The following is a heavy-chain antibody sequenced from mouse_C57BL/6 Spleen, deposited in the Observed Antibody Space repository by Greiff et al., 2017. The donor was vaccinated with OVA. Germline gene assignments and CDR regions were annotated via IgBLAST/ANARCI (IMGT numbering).Heavy chain of an antibody. V-gene: IGHV2-5*01. J-gene: IGHJ1*03. CDR3: AKVDYGSSEDWYFDV. CDR1: GFSLTSYG. Sequence: VQLQQSGPGLVQPSQSLSITCTVSGFSLTSYGVHWVRQSPGKGLEWLGVIWRGGSTDYNAAFMSRLSITKDNSKSQVFFKMNSLQADDTAIYYCAKVDYGSSEDWYFDVWGTGTTVTVSS. D-gene: IGHD1-1*01. CDR2: IWRGGST.